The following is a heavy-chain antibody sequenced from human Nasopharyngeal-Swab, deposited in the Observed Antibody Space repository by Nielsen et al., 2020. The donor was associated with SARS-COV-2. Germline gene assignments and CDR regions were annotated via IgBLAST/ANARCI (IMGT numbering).Heavy chain of an antibody. Sequence: GESLKISCAASGFTFSSYAMSWVRQAPGKGLEWVSAISGSGGSTYSADSVKGRFTISRDNSKNTLYLQMNSLRAEDTAVYYCSKSLGQLLEWFTYDILTGYYSDAFDIWGQGTMVTVSS. CDR3: SKSLGQLLEWFTYDILTGYYSDAFDI. CDR2: ISGSGGST. V-gene: IGHV3-23*01. D-gene: IGHD3-9*01. CDR1: GFTFSSYA. J-gene: IGHJ3*02.